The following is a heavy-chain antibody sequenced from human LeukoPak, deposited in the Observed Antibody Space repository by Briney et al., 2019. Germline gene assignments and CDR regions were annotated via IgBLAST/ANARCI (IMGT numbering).Heavy chain of an antibody. CDR3: ARDGAYTAALDY. V-gene: IGHV1-69*01. D-gene: IGHD2-2*01. Sequence: SVKVSCKASGGTFSSYAISWVRQAPGQGLEWMGGIIPIFGTANYAQKFQGRVTITADESTSTACMELSSLRSEDTAVYYCARDGAYTAALDYWGQGTLVTVSS. CDR2: IIPIFGTA. CDR1: GGTFSSYA. J-gene: IGHJ4*02.